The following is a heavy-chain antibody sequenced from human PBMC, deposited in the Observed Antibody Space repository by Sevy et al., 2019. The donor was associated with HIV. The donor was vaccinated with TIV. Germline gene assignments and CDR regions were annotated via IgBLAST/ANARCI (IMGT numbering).Heavy chain of an antibody. CDR3: AKVRNYYESTVHF. CDR1: GFPFNNYA. V-gene: IGHV3-30*02. CDR2: IRFDGSEK. D-gene: IGHD3-22*01. Sequence: GGSLRLSCEASGFPFNNYAMQWVRQAPGKGLEWVAFIRFDGSEKYYADSVKGRFTISSDNSKNTLFLQMTRLKTEDTAVYYCAKVRNYYESTVHFWGQGALVTVSS. J-gene: IGHJ4*02.